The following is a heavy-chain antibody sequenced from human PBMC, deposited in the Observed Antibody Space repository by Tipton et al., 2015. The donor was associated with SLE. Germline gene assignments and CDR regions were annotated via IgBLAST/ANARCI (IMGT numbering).Heavy chain of an antibody. J-gene: IGHJ5*02. CDR3: ARRSPRGDYDYWFDP. V-gene: IGHV4-31*03. CDR1: GGSISSGNYY. Sequence: TLSLTCTVSGGSISSGNYYWSWIRQLPGRGLEWIGYIFYSGSTYYNPSLSSRVTISVDTSKNQFSLNLRSVTAADTAVYYCARRSPRGDYDYWFDPRGQGTLVTVSS. D-gene: IGHD4-17*01. CDR2: IFYSGST.